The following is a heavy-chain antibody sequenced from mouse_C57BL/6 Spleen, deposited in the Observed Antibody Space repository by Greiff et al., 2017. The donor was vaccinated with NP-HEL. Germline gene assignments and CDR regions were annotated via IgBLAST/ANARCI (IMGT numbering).Heavy chain of an antibody. CDR2: ISDGGSYT. V-gene: IGHV5-4*01. CDR3: ARDPLFITTVVSNWYFDV. CDR1: GFTFSSYA. J-gene: IGHJ1*03. D-gene: IGHD1-1*01. Sequence: EVQVVESGGGLVKPGGSLKLSCAASGFTFSSYAMSWVRQTPEKRLEWVATISDGGSYTYYPDNVKGRFTISRDNAKNNLYLQMSHLKSEDTAMYYCARDPLFITTVVSNWYFDVWGTGTTVTVSS.